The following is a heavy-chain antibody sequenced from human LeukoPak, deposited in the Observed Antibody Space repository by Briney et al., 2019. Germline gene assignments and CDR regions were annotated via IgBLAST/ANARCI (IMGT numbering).Heavy chain of an antibody. CDR3: AKWPTWSSDAFDI. D-gene: IGHD6-6*01. Sequence: AFISYDGSNKYYADSVKGRFTISRDNSKNTLYLQMNSLRAEDTAVYYCAKWPTWSSDAFDIWGQGTMVTVSS. V-gene: IGHV3-30*18. J-gene: IGHJ3*02. CDR2: ISYDGSNK.